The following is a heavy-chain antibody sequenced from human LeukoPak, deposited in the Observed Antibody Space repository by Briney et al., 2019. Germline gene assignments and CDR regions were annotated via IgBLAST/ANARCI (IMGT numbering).Heavy chain of an antibody. CDR3: ARVEWEPPLYYYYMDV. V-gene: IGHV4-4*07. J-gene: IGHJ6*03. D-gene: IGHD1-26*01. Sequence: SETLSLTCTVSGGSISSYYWSWIRQPAGKGLEWIGRIYTSGSTNYNPSLKSRVTMSVDTSKNQFSLKLSSVTAADTAVYYCARVEWEPPLYYYYMDVWGKGTTVTVSS. CDR1: GGSISSYY. CDR2: IYTSGST.